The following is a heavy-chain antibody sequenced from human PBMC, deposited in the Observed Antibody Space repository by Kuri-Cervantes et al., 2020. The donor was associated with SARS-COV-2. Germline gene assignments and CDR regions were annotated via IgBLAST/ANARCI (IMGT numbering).Heavy chain of an antibody. V-gene: IGHV3-30*03. Sequence: GGSLRLSCAASGFTFSSYGMHWVSQVPGKGLEWVAVIAYDGSNKYYANSVKGRFTISRDYSKNMLFLQMNSLRAEDTAVNYCVRDGDHWNFDYWGQGTLVTVSS. CDR1: GFTFSSYG. D-gene: IGHD1-1*01. CDR3: VRDGDHWNFDY. J-gene: IGHJ4*02. CDR2: IAYDGSNK.